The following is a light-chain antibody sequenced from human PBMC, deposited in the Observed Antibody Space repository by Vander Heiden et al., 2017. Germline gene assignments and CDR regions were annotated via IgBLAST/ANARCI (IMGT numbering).Light chain of an antibody. V-gene: IGKV1-39*01. CDR1: QSINSY. CDR2: AAS. J-gene: IGKJ4*01. Sequence: DIQMTQSPSSLSASVGDRVTITCRSSQSINSYLSWYQQKPGKAPKLLIFAASSLQSGVPSRFSGSGSGTDFNLTISSLQPEDFATYYCQQSYSTLRLTFGGGTKVEIK. CDR3: QQSYSTLRLT.